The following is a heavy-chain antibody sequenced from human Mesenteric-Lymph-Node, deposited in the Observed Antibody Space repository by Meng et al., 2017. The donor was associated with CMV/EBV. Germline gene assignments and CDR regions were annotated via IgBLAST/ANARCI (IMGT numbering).Heavy chain of an antibody. V-gene: IGHV3-7*01. CDR3: ARGSSSGLRNFDY. J-gene: IGHJ4*02. D-gene: IGHD6-6*01. Sequence: ASGFTFSSYWMSWVRQAPGKGLEWVANIKQDGSEKNYVDSVKGRFTISRDNAKNSLYLQMNSLRAEDTAVYYCARGSSSGLRNFDYWGQGTLVTVSS. CDR1: GFTFSSYW. CDR2: IKQDGSEK.